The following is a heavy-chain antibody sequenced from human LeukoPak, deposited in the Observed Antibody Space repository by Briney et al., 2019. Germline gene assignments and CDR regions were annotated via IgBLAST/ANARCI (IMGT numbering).Heavy chain of an antibody. CDR3: ARGAESNYDFWTRPEVGAFDI. Sequence: GGSLRLSCAASGFTFSSYSMNWVRQAPGKGLEWVSSISSSSPYIFYADSVKGRFTISRDNAKNSLYLQMNRLRVEDTAVYYCARGAESNYDFWTRPEVGAFDIWGQGTMVTVSS. CDR2: ISSSSPYI. D-gene: IGHD3-3*01. CDR1: GFTFSSYS. J-gene: IGHJ3*02. V-gene: IGHV3-21*01.